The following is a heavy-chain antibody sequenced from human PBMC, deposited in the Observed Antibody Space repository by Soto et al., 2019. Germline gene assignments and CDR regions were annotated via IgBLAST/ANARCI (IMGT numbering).Heavy chain of an antibody. D-gene: IGHD3-10*01. CDR2: IYYSGST. V-gene: IGHV4-31*03. J-gene: IGHJ6*02. CDR1: GGSISSGGYY. Sequence: QVQLQESGPGLVKPSQTLSLTCTVSGGSISSGGYYWSWIRQHPGKGLEWIGYIYYSGSTYYNPSLKSRVTISVDTSKNQCSLKLSSVTAADTAVYYCARGDYDGEFDGMDVWGQGTTVTVSS. CDR3: ARGDYDGEFDGMDV.